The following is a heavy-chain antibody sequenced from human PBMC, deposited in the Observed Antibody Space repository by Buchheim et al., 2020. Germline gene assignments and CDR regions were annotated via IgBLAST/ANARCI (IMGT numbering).Heavy chain of an antibody. CDR1: GFTVSSNY. CDR3: ARENYGDYKFSLDY. Sequence: EVQLVESGGGLVQPGGSLRLSCAASGFTVSSNYMSWVRQAPGKGLEWVSVIYSGGSTYYADSVKGRFTISRDNSKNTLSLQMNSLRAEDTAVYYCARENYGDYKFSLDYWGQGTL. CDR2: IYSGGST. D-gene: IGHD4-17*01. V-gene: IGHV3-66*01. J-gene: IGHJ4*02.